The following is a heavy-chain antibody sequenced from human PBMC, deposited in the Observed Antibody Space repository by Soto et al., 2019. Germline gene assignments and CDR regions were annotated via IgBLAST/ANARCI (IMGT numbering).Heavy chain of an antibody. CDR2: IWYDGSNK. Sequence: QVQLVESGGGVVQPGRSLRLSCAASGFTFSSYGMHWVRQAPGKGLEWVAVIWYDGSNKYYADSVKGRFTISRDNSKNTLYLQMNSLRAEDTAVYYCARDAGAGSSGCDYWGQGTLVTVSS. CDR1: GFTFSSYG. D-gene: IGHD6-19*01. CDR3: ARDAGAGSSGCDY. J-gene: IGHJ4*02. V-gene: IGHV3-33*01.